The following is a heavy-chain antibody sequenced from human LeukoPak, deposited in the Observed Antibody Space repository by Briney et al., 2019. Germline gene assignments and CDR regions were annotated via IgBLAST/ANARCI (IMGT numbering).Heavy chain of an antibody. J-gene: IGHJ6*04. V-gene: IGHV3-48*03. Sequence: PGGSLRLSCAASGFTFGIYAMNWVRQAPGKGLEWVSYIGPSGSNIYYADPVKGRFTISRDNAKNSLYLQMNSLRAEDTAVYYCAELGITMIGGVWGKGTTVTISS. D-gene: IGHD3-10*02. CDR3: AELGITMIGGV. CDR2: IGPSGSNI. CDR1: GFTFGIYA.